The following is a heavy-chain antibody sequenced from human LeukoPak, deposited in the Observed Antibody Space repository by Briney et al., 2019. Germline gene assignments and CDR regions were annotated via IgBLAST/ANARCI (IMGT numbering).Heavy chain of an antibody. V-gene: IGHV4-30-4*01. CDR3: ARAIYGERIDY. D-gene: IGHD4-17*01. CDR1: GVFISSGDYY. CDR2: ISYSGRT. J-gene: IGHJ4*02. Sequence: PSETLSLTCIVSGVFISSGDYYWSWIRQPPGKGLEWIGYISYSGRTSYNSSLKSRLTMSVDTSKNQFSLKLSSVTAADTAVYFCARAIYGERIDYWGQGTLVTVSS.